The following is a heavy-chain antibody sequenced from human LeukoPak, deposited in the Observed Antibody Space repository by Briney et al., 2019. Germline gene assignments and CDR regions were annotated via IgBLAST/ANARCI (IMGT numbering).Heavy chain of an antibody. Sequence: GGSLRLSCAASGFTFSSYAMSWVRQAPGKGLEWVPAISGSGGSTYYADSVKGRFTISRDNSKNTLYLQMNSLRAEDTAVYYCAKVDYDSSVRSEIDYWGQGTLVTVSS. CDR1: GFTFSSYA. CDR3: AKVDYDSSVRSEIDY. D-gene: IGHD3-22*01. J-gene: IGHJ4*02. V-gene: IGHV3-23*01. CDR2: ISGSGGST.